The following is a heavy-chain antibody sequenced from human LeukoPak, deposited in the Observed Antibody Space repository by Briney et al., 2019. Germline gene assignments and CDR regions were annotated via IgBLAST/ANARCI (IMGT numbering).Heavy chain of an antibody. CDR2: IYYSGST. D-gene: IGHD4-23*01. CDR1: GGSISSGGYY. CDR3: ARDRGDYGGNLIDY. Sequence: SETLSLTCTVSGGSISSGGYYWSWIRQHPGKGLEWVGYIYYSGSTYYNPSLQSRVTISVDTSKSQFSLKLSSVTAADTAVYYCARDRGDYGGNLIDYWGQGTLVTVSS. J-gene: IGHJ4*02. V-gene: IGHV4-31*03.